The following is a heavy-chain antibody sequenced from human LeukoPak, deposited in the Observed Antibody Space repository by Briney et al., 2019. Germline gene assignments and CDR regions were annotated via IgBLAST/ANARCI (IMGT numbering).Heavy chain of an antibody. D-gene: IGHD6-13*01. V-gene: IGHV3-30*03. CDR1: GFTFSSYG. CDR3: ARDGSPIAAAEDY. CDR2: ISYDGSNK. J-gene: IGHJ4*02. Sequence: GGSLRLSCAASGFTFSSYGMHWVRQAPGKGLEWVAVISYDGSNKYYADSVKGRFTISRDNSKNTLYLQMNSLRAEDTAVYYCARDGSPIAAAEDYWGQGTLVTVSS.